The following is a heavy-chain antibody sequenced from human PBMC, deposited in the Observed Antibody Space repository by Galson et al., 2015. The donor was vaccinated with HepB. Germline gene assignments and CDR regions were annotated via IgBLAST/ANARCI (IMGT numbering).Heavy chain of an antibody. CDR1: GYTFTSYA. J-gene: IGHJ3*02. CDR3: ARDYHYYDTNAFDI. CDR2: INTNTGNP. V-gene: IGHV7-4-1*02. Sequence: SVKVSCKASGYTFTSYAMNWVRQAPGQGLEWMGWINTNTGNPTYAQGFTGRFVFSLDTSVSTAYLQISSLKAEDTAVYYCARDYHYYDTNAFDIWGQGTMVTVSS. D-gene: IGHD3-22*01.